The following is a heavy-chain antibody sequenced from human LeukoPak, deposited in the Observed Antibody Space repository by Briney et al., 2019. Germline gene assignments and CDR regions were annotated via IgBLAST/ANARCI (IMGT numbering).Heavy chain of an antibody. D-gene: IGHD2-2*01. V-gene: IGHV1-2*02. CDR1: GYTFTGYY. Sequence: ASVKVSCKASGYTFTGYYMHWVRQAPGQGLEWMGWINPNSGGTNYAQKFQGRVTMTRDTSISTAYMELSRLRSDDTAVYYCARGSLYCSSTSCYLENWFDPWGQGTLVTVSS. CDR3: ARGSLYCSSTSCYLENWFDP. CDR2: INPNSGGT. J-gene: IGHJ5*02.